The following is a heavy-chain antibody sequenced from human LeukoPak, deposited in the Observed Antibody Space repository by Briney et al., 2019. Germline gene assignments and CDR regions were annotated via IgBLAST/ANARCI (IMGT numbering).Heavy chain of an antibody. CDR2: ISYDGSNQ. D-gene: IGHD2-8*01. Sequence: GGSLRLSCAASGFTFSSYGMHWVRQAPGKGLEWGAVISYDGSNQYYADSVKGRFTISRDNSKNTLYLQMNSLRAEDTAVYYCANGYCTNGVCYPYYYYYMDVWGKGTTVTVSS. V-gene: IGHV3-30*18. CDR1: GFTFSSYG. CDR3: ANGYCTNGVCYPYYYYYMDV. J-gene: IGHJ6*03.